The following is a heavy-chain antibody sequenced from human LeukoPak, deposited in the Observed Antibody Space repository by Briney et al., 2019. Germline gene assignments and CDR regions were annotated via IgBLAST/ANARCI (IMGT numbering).Heavy chain of an antibody. Sequence: SETLSLTCTVSGGSISSYYWSWIRQPPGKGLEWIGYIYYSGSTNYNPSLKSRVTISVDTSKNQFSLKLSSVTAADTAVYYCARGGGGYYDSSGYYTYDAFDIWGQGTMVTVSS. D-gene: IGHD3-22*01. CDR3: ARGGGGYYDSSGYYTYDAFDI. V-gene: IGHV4-59*01. CDR2: IYYSGST. J-gene: IGHJ3*02. CDR1: GGSISSYY.